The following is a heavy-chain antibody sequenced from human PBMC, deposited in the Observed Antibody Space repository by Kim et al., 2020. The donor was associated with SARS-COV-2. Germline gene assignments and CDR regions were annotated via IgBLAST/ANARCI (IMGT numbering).Heavy chain of an antibody. CDR1: GYKFTTYW. D-gene: IGHD3-10*01. J-gene: IGHJ4*01. CDR3: ARLTYYGTGNYPLFDY. Sequence: GESLKISCKVSGYKFTTYWITWVRQVPGKGLEWMGRIDPSDSYTNYSPSFQGHVTMSADKSMSTAYLQWSSLKASDTAIYYCARLTYYGTGNYPLFDYWG. CDR2: IDPSDSYT. V-gene: IGHV5-10-1*01.